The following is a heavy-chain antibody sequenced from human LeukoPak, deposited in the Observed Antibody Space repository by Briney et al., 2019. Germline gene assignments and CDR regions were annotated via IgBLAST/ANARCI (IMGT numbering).Heavy chain of an antibody. V-gene: IGHV3-33*01. CDR3: ARDRDYYDSSGYSTIDPFDY. Sequence: PGRSLRLSCAASGFTFSSYGMHWVRQAPGKGLEWVAVIWYDGSNKYDADSVKGRFTISRDNSKNTLYLQMNSLRAEDTAVYYCARDRDYYDSSGYSTIDPFDYWGQGTLVTVSS. J-gene: IGHJ4*02. CDR1: GFTFSSYG. D-gene: IGHD3-22*01. CDR2: IWYDGSNK.